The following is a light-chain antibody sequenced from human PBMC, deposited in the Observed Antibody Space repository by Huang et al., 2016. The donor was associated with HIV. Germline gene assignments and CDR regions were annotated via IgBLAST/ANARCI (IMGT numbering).Light chain of an antibody. J-gene: IGKJ4*01. CDR1: QSVSSY. CDR3: QQRSNWLT. V-gene: IGKV3-11*01. Sequence: EIVLTQSPATLSLSTGERATLSCRASQSVSSYSAWYQQKPGQAPRLLIYDASNRATVIPARVSGSGSGTDFTLTISSLEPEDFAVYYCQQRSNWLTFGGGTKVEIK. CDR2: DAS.